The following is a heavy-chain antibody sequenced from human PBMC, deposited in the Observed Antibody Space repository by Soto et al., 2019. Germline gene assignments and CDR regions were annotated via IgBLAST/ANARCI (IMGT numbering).Heavy chain of an antibody. CDR1: GFTFDDYA. J-gene: IGHJ4*02. D-gene: IGHD6-13*01. V-gene: IGHV3-9*01. Sequence: PGGSLRLSCAASGFTFDDYAMHWVRQAPGKGLEWVSGISWNSGSIGYADSVKGRFTISRDNAKNSLYLQMNSLRAEDTALYYCAKDVLAAAVTTYFDYWGQGTLVTVSS. CDR3: AKDVLAAAVTTYFDY. CDR2: ISWNSGSI.